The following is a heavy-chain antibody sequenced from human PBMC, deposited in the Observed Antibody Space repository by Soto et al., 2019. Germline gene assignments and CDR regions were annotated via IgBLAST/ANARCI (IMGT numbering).Heavy chain of an antibody. D-gene: IGHD6-6*01. CDR1: GDSVSSNGAA. V-gene: IGHV6-1*01. Sequence: PSQTLSLTCAISGDSVSSNGAAWNWIRQSPSRGLEWLGRTYYRSKWYNDYAVSVKSRITINPDTSKNQFSLQLNSVTPEDTAVYYCARGALYRSSNWFDPWGQGTLVTVSS. CDR3: ARGALYRSSNWFDP. J-gene: IGHJ5*02. CDR2: TYYRSKWYN.